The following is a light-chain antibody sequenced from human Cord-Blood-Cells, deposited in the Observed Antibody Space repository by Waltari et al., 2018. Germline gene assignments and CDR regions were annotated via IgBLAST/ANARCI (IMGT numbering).Light chain of an antibody. V-gene: IGLV2-23*01. CDR3: CSYAGSSTNWV. CDR2: EGS. J-gene: IGLJ3*02. CDR1: SSDVGSYNL. Sequence: QSALTQPASVSGSPGQSITISCTGTSSDVGSYNLVSWDQQHPGKAPKLMIYEGSKRPSGVSNLFSGSKSGNTASLTISGLQAEDEADYYCCSYAGSSTNWVFGGGTKLTVL.